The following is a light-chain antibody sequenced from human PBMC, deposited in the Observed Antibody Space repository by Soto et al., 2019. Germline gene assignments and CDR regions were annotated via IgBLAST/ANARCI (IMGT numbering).Light chain of an antibody. J-gene: IGKJ2*01. Sequence: DIQMTQSPATLSASLGDRVTITCRASQTINRWLAWYQQKPRKAPKLLIYEGSTLQSGVPSRFSGSGSGTEFTLTISSLQPDDVATYYCQQYNALWYTFGQGTKV. CDR3: QQYNALWYT. CDR2: EGS. V-gene: IGKV1-5*01. CDR1: QTINRW.